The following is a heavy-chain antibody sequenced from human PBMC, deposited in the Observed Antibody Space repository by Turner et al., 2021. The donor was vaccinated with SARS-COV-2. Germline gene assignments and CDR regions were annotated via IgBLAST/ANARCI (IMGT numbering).Heavy chain of an antibody. Sequence: QVQLVQSGAEVKKPGSSVTVSCKASGGTFSSYSISWVRQAPGQGLEWMGRIIPILGIANYAQRFQGRVTITADKSTSTAYMELSSLRSEDTAVYYCARDDSSGYYSGAFDIWGQGTMVTVSS. J-gene: IGHJ3*02. D-gene: IGHD3-22*01. V-gene: IGHV1-69*08. CDR1: GGTFSSYS. CDR3: ARDDSSGYYSGAFDI. CDR2: IIPILGIA.